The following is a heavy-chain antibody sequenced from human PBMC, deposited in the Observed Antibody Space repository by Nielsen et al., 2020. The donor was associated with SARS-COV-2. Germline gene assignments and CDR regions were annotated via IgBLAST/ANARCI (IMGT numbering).Heavy chain of an antibody. Sequence: SGPTPVKPTQTLTLTCTFSGFSLSTSGMRVSWIRQPPGKALEWLALIDLDADKFYSTSLKTRLTISKDTAKNQVVLTMTNMDPVDTATYYCARTRSNMAAGPLDYWGQGTLVTVSS. CDR2: IDLDADK. CDR1: GFSLSTSGMR. V-gene: IGHV2-70*04. J-gene: IGHJ4*02. CDR3: ARTRSNMAAGPLDY. D-gene: IGHD6-13*01.